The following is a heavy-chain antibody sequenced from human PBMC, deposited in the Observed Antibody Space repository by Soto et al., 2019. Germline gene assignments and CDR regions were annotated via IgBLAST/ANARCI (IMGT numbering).Heavy chain of an antibody. V-gene: IGHV3-23*01. CDR1: GFTFSSYA. J-gene: IGHJ4*02. Sequence: GGSLRLSCAASGFTFSSYAMSWVHQAPGKGLEWVSAISGSGGSTYYADSVKGRFTISRDNSKNTLYLQMNSLRAEDTAVYYCAGENVVVPAATPYYFDYWGQGTLVTVSS. D-gene: IGHD2-2*01. CDR3: AGENVVVPAATPYYFDY. CDR2: ISGSGGST.